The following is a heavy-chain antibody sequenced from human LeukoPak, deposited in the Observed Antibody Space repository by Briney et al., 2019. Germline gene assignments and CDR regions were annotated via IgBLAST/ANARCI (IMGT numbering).Heavy chain of an antibody. CDR3: ARFAVRYYYDHYFDY. CDR2: IKQDGSEK. V-gene: IGHV3-7*01. J-gene: IGHJ4*02. D-gene: IGHD3-22*01. CDR1: GFTFSSYW. Sequence: PGGSLRLSCAASGFTFSSYWMSWVRQAPGKGLEWVANIKQDGSEKYYVDSVKGRFTISRDNAKNSLYQQMNSLRAEDTAVYYCARFAVRYYYDHYFDYWGQGTLVTVSS.